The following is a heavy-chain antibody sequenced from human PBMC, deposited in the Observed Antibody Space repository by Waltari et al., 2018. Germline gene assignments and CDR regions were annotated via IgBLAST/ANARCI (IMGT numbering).Heavy chain of an antibody. CDR1: GGSISSSNW. J-gene: IGHJ3*02. V-gene: IGHV4-4*02. CDR2: IYHSGST. Sequence: QVQLQESGPGLVKPSGPLSLTCAVSGGSISSSNWWSWVRQPPGKGLEWIGEIYHSGSTNYNPSLKSRVTISVDKSKNQFSLKLSSVTAADTAVYYCASPGVPGIEAAGNSSAFDIWGQGTMVTVSS. D-gene: IGHD6-13*01. CDR3: ASPGVPGIEAAGNSSAFDI.